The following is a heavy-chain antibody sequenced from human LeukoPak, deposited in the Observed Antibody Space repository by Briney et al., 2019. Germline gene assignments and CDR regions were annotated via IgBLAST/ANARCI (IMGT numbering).Heavy chain of an antibody. J-gene: IGHJ4*02. CDR2: INAGNGNT. CDR3: ARHSDFWSGYFDY. D-gene: IGHD3-3*01. Sequence: ASVKVSCKASGYTFTGYYMHWVRQAPGQGLEWMGWINAGNGNTKYSQKFQGRVTITADESTSTAYMELSSLRSEDTAVYYCARHSDFWSGYFDYWGQGTLVTVSS. V-gene: IGHV1/OR15-3*01. CDR1: GYTFTGYY.